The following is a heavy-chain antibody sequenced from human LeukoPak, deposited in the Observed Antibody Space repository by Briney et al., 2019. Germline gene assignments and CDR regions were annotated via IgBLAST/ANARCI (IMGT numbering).Heavy chain of an antibody. Sequence: GGSLRLSCAASGFTFNTYWMHWVRQAPGKGLVWVSSINADGSSTSYADSMKGRFTISRDNAKNTLYLQMNSLRAEDTAVYYCARDLHYYGSGSYYWGQGTLVTVSS. J-gene: IGHJ4*02. D-gene: IGHD3-10*01. CDR1: GFTFNTYW. CDR3: ARDLHYYGSGSYY. V-gene: IGHV3-74*01. CDR2: INADGSST.